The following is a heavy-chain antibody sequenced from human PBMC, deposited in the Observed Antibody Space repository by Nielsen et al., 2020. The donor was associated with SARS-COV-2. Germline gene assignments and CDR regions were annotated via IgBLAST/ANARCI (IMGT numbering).Heavy chain of an antibody. CDR3: ARKQPRIQLWANLDY. CDR1: GFTFSSYG. Sequence: GGSLRLSCAASGFTFSSYGMHWVRQAPGKGLEWVAVISYDGSNKYYADSVKGRFTISRDNSKNTLYLQMNSLRAEDTAVYYCARKQPRIQLWANLDYWGQGTLVTVSS. V-gene: IGHV3-30*03. CDR2: ISYDGSNK. J-gene: IGHJ4*02. D-gene: IGHD5-18*01.